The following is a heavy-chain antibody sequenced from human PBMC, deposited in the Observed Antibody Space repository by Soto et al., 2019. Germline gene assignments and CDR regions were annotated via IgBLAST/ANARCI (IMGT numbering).Heavy chain of an antibody. CDR2: IKQDGSEK. Sequence: TGGSLRLSCAASGFTFSSYWMSWVRQAPGKGLEWVANIKQDGSEKNYVDSVKGRFTISRDNAKKSLYLQMNSLRAEDTAVYYCARESSGWGTYYFDYWGKGILVTVSS. J-gene: IGHJ4*02. CDR1: GFTFSSYW. CDR3: ARESSGWGTYYFDY. V-gene: IGHV3-7*01. D-gene: IGHD6-19*01.